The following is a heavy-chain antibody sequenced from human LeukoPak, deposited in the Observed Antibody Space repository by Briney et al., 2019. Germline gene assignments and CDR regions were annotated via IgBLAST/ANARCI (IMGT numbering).Heavy chain of an antibody. V-gene: IGHV3-53*01. D-gene: IGHD3-22*01. CDR1: GFTVSSNY. Sequence: GGSLRLSCAASGFTVSSNYMAWVRQAPGKGLEWVSVIYSGGTIYYADFVKGRFTISRDNSKNTLYLQMNSLRAEDTAVYYCAREGSYDGSTMWYFDYWGQGTLVTVSS. CDR3: AREGSYDGSTMWYFDY. CDR2: IYSGGTI. J-gene: IGHJ4*02.